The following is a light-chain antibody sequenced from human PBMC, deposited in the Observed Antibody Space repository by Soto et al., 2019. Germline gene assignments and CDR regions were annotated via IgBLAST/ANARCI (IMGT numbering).Light chain of an antibody. J-gene: IGKJ4*01. Sequence: DIPATKSPSTLSASVGARVTLACRASQSISSCLAWYQQRPGKAPKLLIYKASNLESGVPSRFSGSGSGTEFTLTISSLQPDDCARYYCQQYNSYPLTFGGGTKVDI. CDR1: QSISSC. CDR2: KAS. V-gene: IGKV1-5*03. CDR3: QQYNSYPLT.